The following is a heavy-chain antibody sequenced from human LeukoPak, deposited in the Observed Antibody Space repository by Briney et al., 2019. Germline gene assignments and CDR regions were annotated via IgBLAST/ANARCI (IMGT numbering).Heavy chain of an antibody. CDR1: GFTFSSYG. Sequence: GRSLRLSCAASGFTFSSYGMHWVRQAPGKGLEWVAVISYDGSNKYYADSVKGRFTISRDNSKNTLYLQMNSLRAEDTAVYYCAKDLSYGSGSWGQGTLVTVSS. J-gene: IGHJ4*02. CDR2: ISYDGSNK. D-gene: IGHD3-10*01. V-gene: IGHV3-30*18. CDR3: AKDLSYGSGS.